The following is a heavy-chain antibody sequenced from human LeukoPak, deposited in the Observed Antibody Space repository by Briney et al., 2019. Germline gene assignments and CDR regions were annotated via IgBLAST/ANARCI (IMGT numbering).Heavy chain of an antibody. J-gene: IGHJ4*02. Sequence: PGGSLRLSCVASGFTFSSYSMNWVRQASGKGLEWVSSISSSSSYIYYADSVKGRFTISRDNAKNSLNLQMNSLRVEDTAVYYCARDQTAYGSGSFNFDYWGQGTLVTVSS. CDR3: ARDQTAYGSGSFNFDY. CDR1: GFTFSSYS. D-gene: IGHD3-10*01. V-gene: IGHV3-21*01. CDR2: ISSSSSYI.